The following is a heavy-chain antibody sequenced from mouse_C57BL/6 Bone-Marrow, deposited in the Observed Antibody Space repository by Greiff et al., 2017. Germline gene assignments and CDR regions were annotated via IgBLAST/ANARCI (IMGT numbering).Heavy chain of an antibody. Sequence: QVQLQQPGAELVKPGASVKMSCKASGYTFTSYWITWVKQRPGQGLEWIGDIYPGSGSTNYNEKFKSKATLTVDTSSSTAYMQLSSLTSEDSAVYYCAREARQLRLERDAMDYWGQGTSVTVS. CDR2: IYPGSGST. D-gene: IGHD3-2*02. V-gene: IGHV1-55*01. J-gene: IGHJ4*01. CDR3: AREARQLRLERDAMDY. CDR1: GYTFTSYW.